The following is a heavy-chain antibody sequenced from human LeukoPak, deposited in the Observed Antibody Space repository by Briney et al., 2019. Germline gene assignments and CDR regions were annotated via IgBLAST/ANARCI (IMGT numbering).Heavy chain of an antibody. V-gene: IGHV4-61*02. Sequence: PSETLSLTCTVSGGSISSGSYYWSWIRQPAGKGLEWIGRIYTSGSTNYNPSLKSRVTISVDTSKNQFSLKLGSVTAADTAVYYCARDHCGGSCKQWYFDLWGRGTLVTVSS. CDR1: GGSISSGSYY. J-gene: IGHJ2*01. CDR2: IYTSGST. D-gene: IGHD2-15*01. CDR3: ARDHCGGSCKQWYFDL.